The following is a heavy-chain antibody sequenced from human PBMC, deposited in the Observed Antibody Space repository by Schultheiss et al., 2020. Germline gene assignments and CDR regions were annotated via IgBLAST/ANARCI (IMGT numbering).Heavy chain of an antibody. V-gene: IGHV4-34*09. CDR2: IYYSGST. J-gene: IGHJ4*02. Sequence: SETLSLTCAVYGGSFSGYYWRWIRQPPGKGLEWIGYIYYSGSTYYNPSLKSRVTISVDTSKNQFSLKLSSVTAADTAVYYCARDGGAAAWTLWGQGTLVTVSS. CDR1: GGSFSGYY. D-gene: IGHD6-13*01. CDR3: ARDGGAAAWTL.